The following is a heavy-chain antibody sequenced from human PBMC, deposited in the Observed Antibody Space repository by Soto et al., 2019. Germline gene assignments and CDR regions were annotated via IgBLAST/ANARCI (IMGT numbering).Heavy chain of an antibody. CDR2: IYYSGST. CDR1: GGSISSSSYY. V-gene: IGHV4-39*01. Sequence: SETLSLTCTVSGGSISSSSYYWGWIRQPPGKGLEWIGSIYYSGSTYYNPSLKSRVTISVDTSKNQFSLKLSSVTAADTAVYYCARHGGSLLLWFGELSRSLRGEEYYFDYWGQGTLVTVSS. CDR3: ARHGGSLLLWFGELSRSLRGEEYYFDY. D-gene: IGHD3-10*01. J-gene: IGHJ4*02.